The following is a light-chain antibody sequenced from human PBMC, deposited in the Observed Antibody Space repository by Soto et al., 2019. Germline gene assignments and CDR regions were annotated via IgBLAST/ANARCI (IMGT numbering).Light chain of an antibody. CDR1: SSDVGGYNY. CDR3: SSYTSSSTYV. V-gene: IGLV2-14*01. Sequence: QSALTQPASVSGSPGQSITISCTGTSSDVGGYNYVSWYQQHPGKAPKLMIYDVSNRPSGVSNRFSGSKSGNTASLTISGLQADDEADYYCSSYTSSSTYVFGTVTKVTVL. J-gene: IGLJ1*01. CDR2: DVS.